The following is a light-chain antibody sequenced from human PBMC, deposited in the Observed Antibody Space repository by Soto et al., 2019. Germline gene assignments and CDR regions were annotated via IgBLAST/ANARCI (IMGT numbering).Light chain of an antibody. V-gene: IGKV3-20*01. J-gene: IGKJ1*01. CDR1: QSINSAF. CDR2: GAS. Sequence: EIVLTQSPDTLPLSPGARATLSCRASQSINSAFLAWYQQKPGQPPRLLIYGASSGATAIPDRFRGSGSGTDFTLTISRLEPEDFAVYYCQQYEDTPAWTFGQGTKVEFK. CDR3: QQYEDTPAWT.